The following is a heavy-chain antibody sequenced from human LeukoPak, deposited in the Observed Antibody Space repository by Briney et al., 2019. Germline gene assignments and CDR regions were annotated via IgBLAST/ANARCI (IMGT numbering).Heavy chain of an antibody. D-gene: IGHD6-13*01. CDR2: ISGSGGST. Sequence: GGSLRLSCAASGFTFSNYTMTWVRQAPGKGLEWVSAISGSGGSTYYADSGKGRLTISRDNSKNTLYLQMNSLRAEDTAVYYCAKGDSSSWTIDYWGQGTLVTVSS. V-gene: IGHV3-23*01. CDR3: AKGDSSSWTIDY. CDR1: GFTFSNYT. J-gene: IGHJ4*02.